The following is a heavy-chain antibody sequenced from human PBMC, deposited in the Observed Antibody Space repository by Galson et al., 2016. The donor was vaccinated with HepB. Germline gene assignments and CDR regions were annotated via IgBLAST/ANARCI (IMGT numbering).Heavy chain of an antibody. V-gene: IGHV2-5*02. CDR3: ARTGGDSSGYPTQLFDY. D-gene: IGHD3-22*01. CDR2: IYWDDEK. J-gene: IGHJ4*02. CDR1: GFSLNTRGVG. Sequence: PALVKPTQTLTLTCTFSGFSLNTRGVGVGWIRQPPGRALEWLALIYWDDEKRYSPSLRARLTITKDTSKNQVVLTLTNMDPVDTGTYSCARTGGDSSGYPTQLFDYWGQGTLVTVSS.